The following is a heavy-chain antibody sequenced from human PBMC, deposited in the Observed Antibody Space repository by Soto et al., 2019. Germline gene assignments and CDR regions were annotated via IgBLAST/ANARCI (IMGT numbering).Heavy chain of an antibody. CDR3: AAELGFGKLSVV. V-gene: IGHV1-69*05. CDR2: IIPLFGTI. D-gene: IGHD3-10*01. CDR1: GDTFKNCV. Sequence: SVKVSCKASGDTFKNCVISWVRQAPGQGLEWMGGIIPLFGTIDFAQRFQGRLTITTDESTTTAYMELSRLRSEDTATYYCAAELGFGKLSVVWGQGTTVTVSS. J-gene: IGHJ6*02.